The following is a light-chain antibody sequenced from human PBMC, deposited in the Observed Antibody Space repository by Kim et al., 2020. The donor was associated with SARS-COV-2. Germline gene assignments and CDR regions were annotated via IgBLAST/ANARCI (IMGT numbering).Light chain of an antibody. Sequence: ALGQTVRITCQGDSLRSYYARWYQQKPGQAPVLVIYEKNNRPSGIPDRFSGSSSGNTASLTSTGAQAEDEADYYCNSRESGVNHVVFGGGTQLTVL. CDR1: SLRSYY. V-gene: IGLV3-19*01. CDR3: NSRESGVNHVV. J-gene: IGLJ3*02. CDR2: EKN.